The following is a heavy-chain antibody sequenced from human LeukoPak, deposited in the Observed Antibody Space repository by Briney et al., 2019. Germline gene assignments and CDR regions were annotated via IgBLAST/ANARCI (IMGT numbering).Heavy chain of an antibody. D-gene: IGHD5-12*01. Sequence: TGGSLRLSCAASGFTFSSSAMSWVRQAPGKGLEWVSAISNNGGYTYYADSVQGRFTISRDNSKSTLCLQMNSLRAEDTAVYYCAKWEVTTRFDYWGQGTLVTVSS. CDR1: GFTFSSSA. CDR3: AKWEVTTRFDY. V-gene: IGHV3-23*01. CDR2: ISNNGGYT. J-gene: IGHJ4*02.